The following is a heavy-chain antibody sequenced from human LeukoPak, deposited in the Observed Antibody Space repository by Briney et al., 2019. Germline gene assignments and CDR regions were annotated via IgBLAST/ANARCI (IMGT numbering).Heavy chain of an antibody. CDR2: IRSKANSYAT. CDR1: GFTFSGSA. J-gene: IGHJ4*02. CDR3: TRNRGDYEQQD. D-gene: IGHD4-17*01. Sequence: KPGGSLRLSCAASGFTFSGSAMHWVRQASGKGLEWVGRIRSKANSYATAYAASVKGRFTISRDDSKNTAYLQMNSLKTEDTAVYYCTRNRGDYEQQDWGQGTLVTVSS. V-gene: IGHV3-73*01.